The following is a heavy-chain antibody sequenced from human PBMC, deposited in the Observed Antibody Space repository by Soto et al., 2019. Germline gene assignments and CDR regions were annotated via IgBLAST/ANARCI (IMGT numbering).Heavy chain of an antibody. Sequence: SETLSLTCTVSGGSISSGGYYWRWIRQHPGKGLEWIGYIYYSGSTYYNPSLKSRVTISVDTSKNQFSLKLSSVTAADTAVYYCARDGPYCSSTSCYDGNLDYWGQGTLVTVSS. D-gene: IGHD2-2*01. CDR1: GGSISSGGYY. CDR2: IYYSGST. V-gene: IGHV4-31*03. J-gene: IGHJ4*02. CDR3: ARDGPYCSSTSCYDGNLDY.